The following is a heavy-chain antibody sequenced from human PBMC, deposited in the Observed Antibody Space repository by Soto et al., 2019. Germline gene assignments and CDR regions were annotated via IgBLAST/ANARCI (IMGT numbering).Heavy chain of an antibody. Sequence: PSETLSLTCAVSGYSISSGYYWGWIRQPPGKGLEWIGSIFHSGSTYYNPSLKSRVTISVDTSKNQFSLKLSSVTAADTAVYYCARDRDYYGMDVWGQGTTVTVSS. D-gene: IGHD3-10*01. CDR2: IFHSGST. CDR3: ARDRDYYGMDV. V-gene: IGHV4-38-2*02. CDR1: GYSISSGYY. J-gene: IGHJ6*02.